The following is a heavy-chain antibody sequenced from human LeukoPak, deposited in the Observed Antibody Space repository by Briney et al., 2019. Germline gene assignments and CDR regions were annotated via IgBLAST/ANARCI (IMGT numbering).Heavy chain of an antibody. CDR2: ISSSGSTI. V-gene: IGHV3-48*03. CDR3: ARGLSVGWAFDI. J-gene: IGHJ3*02. Sequence: PGGSLRLSCAASGFTFSSYEMNWVRQAPGKGLEWVSYISSSGSTIYYADSVKGRFTISRDNAKNSLYLQINSLRAEDTAVYYCARGLSVGWAFDIWGQGTMVTVSS. CDR1: GFTFSSYE. D-gene: IGHD2-2*03.